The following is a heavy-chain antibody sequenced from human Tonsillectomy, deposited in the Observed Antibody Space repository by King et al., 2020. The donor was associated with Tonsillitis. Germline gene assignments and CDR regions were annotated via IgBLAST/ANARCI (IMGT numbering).Heavy chain of an antibody. V-gene: IGHV3-23*04. CDR2: ISGTGRTT. CDR1: GFTFNSYA. D-gene: IGHD2-2*01. Sequence: VQLVESGGGLVQPGGSLRLSCAASGFTFNSYAMTWVRQAPGKGLEWVSSISGTGRTTYNADSVKGRFTISRDTSKNTLYLQMNSLRDEDTALYYCAKDSDIVVLPLFDYWGQGTLVTVSA. CDR3: AKDSDIVVLPLFDY. J-gene: IGHJ4*02.